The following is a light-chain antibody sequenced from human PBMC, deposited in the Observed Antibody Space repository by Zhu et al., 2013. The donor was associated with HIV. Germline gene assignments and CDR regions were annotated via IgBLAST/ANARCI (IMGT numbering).Light chain of an antibody. V-gene: IGKV3-20*01. CDR2: GAS. CDR3: QQYARSPFT. J-gene: IGKJ5*01. CDR1: QSVSGSS. Sequence: EIVLTQSPDTLSLSPGERVTLSCRTSQSVSGSSLAWHQQKPGQAPRLLIYGASNRATGISDRFSGSGSGTDFTLAISRLEPEDFAVYYCQQYARSPFTFGQGTR.